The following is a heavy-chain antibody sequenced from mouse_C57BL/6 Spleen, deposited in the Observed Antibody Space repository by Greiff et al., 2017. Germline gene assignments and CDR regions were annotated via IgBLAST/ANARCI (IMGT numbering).Heavy chain of an antibody. CDR3: ARDGAY. J-gene: IGHJ3*01. CDR2: ISSGSSYT. V-gene: IGHV5-6*01. Sequence: EVKLMESGGDLVKPGGSLKLSCAASGFTFSSYGMSWVRQTPDKRLEWVATISSGSSYTYYPDSVKGRFTISRDNAKNTLYLQMSSLKSEDTAMYYCARDGAYWGQGTLVTVSA. CDR1: GFTFSSYG.